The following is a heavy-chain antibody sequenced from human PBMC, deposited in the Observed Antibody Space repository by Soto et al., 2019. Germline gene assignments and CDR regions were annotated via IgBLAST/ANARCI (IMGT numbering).Heavy chain of an antibody. CDR2: IKQDGSEK. CDR3: ARGAYYYDSSGYFRGSYGMDV. D-gene: IGHD3-22*01. Sequence: GSLGLSCAASGFTFSSYWMSWVRQAPGKGLEWVANIKQDGSEKYYVDSVKGRFTISRDNAKNSLYLQMNSLRAEDTAVYYCARGAYYYDSSGYFRGSYGMDVWGQGTTVTVSS. J-gene: IGHJ6*02. V-gene: IGHV3-7*01. CDR1: GFTFSSYW.